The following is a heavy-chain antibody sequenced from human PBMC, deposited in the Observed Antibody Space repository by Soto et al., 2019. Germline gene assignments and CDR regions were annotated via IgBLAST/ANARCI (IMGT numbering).Heavy chain of an antibody. V-gene: IGHV5-51*01. CDR3: ARHSLQIIAARPRPEPTTYYYGMDV. CDR2: IYPGDSDT. J-gene: IGHJ6*02. Sequence: GESLKISCKGSGYSFTSYWIGWVRQMPGKGLEWMGIIYPGDSDTRYSPSFQGQVTISADKSISTAYLQWSSLKASDTAMYYCARHSLQIIAARPRPEPTTYYYGMDVWGQGTTVTVSS. D-gene: IGHD6-6*01. CDR1: GYSFTSYW.